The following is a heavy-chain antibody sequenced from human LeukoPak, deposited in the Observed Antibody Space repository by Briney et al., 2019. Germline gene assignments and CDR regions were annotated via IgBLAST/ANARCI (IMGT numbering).Heavy chain of an antibody. D-gene: IGHD6-13*01. J-gene: IGHJ6*02. CDR2: ISYDGSNK. CDR3: ARDRYSSSWFTAYYYYYGIDV. V-gene: IGHV3-30-3*01. Sequence: PGRSLRLSCAASGFTFSSYAMHWVRQAPGKGLEWVAVISYDGSNKYYADSVKGRFTISRDNSKNTLYLQMNSLRAEDTAVYYCARDRYSSSWFTAYYYYYGIDVWGQGTTVTVSS. CDR1: GFTFSSYA.